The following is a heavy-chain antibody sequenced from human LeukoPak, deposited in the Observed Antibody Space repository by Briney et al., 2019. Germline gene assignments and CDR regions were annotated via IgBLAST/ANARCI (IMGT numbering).Heavy chain of an antibody. J-gene: IGHJ4*02. CDR1: AYSISSAYY. CDR3: ARHGVSGYDSSGYLGSSFFDS. CDR2: ISHSGST. Sequence: PSETLSLTCAVSAYSISSAYYWGWIPRPPGKGLEWIGAISHSGSTYYNPSLKSRVTISVDTSKNQSSLKLTSVTAADTAVYYCARHGVSGYDSSGYLGSSFFDSWGQGTLVTVSS. V-gene: IGHV4-38-2*01. D-gene: IGHD3-22*01.